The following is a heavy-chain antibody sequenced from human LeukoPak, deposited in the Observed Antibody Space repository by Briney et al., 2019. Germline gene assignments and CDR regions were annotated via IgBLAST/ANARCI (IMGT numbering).Heavy chain of an antibody. CDR2: ISAYTGNT. CDR1: GYTFTSYG. J-gene: IGHJ5*02. D-gene: IGHD2-15*01. V-gene: IGHV1-18*01. Sequence: ASVKVSCTASGYTFTSYGISWVRQAPGQGLEWMGWISAYTGNTNYAQNLQGRVTMTTDTSTSTAYMELRSLRSDDTAVYYCARDLVAGHGWFDPWGQGTLVTVSS. CDR3: ARDLVAGHGWFDP.